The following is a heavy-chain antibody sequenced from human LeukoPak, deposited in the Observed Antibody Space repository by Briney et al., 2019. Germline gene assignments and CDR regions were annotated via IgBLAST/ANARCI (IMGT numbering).Heavy chain of an antibody. D-gene: IGHD6-19*01. CDR2: ISSSGSTI. V-gene: IGHV3-48*03. CDR1: GFTFSSYE. Sequence: PGGSLRLSCAASGFTFSSYEMNWVRQAPGKGLEWVSYISSSGSTIYYADSVKGRFTISRDNAKNSLYLQMNSLRAEDTAVYYCARGQWLVLWGFDYWGQGTLVTVSS. J-gene: IGHJ4*02. CDR3: ARGQWLVLWGFDY.